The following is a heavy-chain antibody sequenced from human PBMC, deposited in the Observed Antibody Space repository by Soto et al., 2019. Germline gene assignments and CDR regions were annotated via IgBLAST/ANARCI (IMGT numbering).Heavy chain of an antibody. Sequence: QVQLQESGPGLVKPSGTLSLTCGVSRGSVSSNNWWTWVRQPPGKGLEWIGEIYQTGTTNYNPSLQSRVTISLDKSNNHFSLKLNSVTAADTAVYYCARIIALSGTAGAPGDWGQGTLVIVSS. CDR1: RGSVSSNNW. D-gene: IGHD6-19*01. CDR2: IYQTGTT. V-gene: IGHV4-4*02. J-gene: IGHJ4*02. CDR3: ARIIALSGTAGAPGD.